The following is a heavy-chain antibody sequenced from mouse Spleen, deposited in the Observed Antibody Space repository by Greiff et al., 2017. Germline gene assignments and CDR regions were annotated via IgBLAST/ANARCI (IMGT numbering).Heavy chain of an antibody. V-gene: IGHV1-55*01. Sequence: QVQLQQPGAELVKPGASVKMSCKASGYTFTSYWITWVKQRPGQGLEWIGDIYPGSGSTNYNEKFKSKATLTVDTSSSTAYMQLSSLTSEDSAVYYCAKSRVYYDSSFDYWGQGTTLTVSS. CDR3: AKSRVYYDSSFDY. D-gene: IGHD1-1*01. CDR1: GYTFTSYW. CDR2: IYPGSGST. J-gene: IGHJ2*01.